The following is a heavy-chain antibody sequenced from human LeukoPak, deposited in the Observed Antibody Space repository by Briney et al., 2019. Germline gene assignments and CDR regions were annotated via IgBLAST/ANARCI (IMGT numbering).Heavy chain of an antibody. V-gene: IGHV3-23*01. Sequence: GGSLRLSCAASGFTFSSYAMSWVRQAPGEGLEWVSAISGSGGSTYYADSVKGRFTISRDNSKNTLYLQMNSLRAEDTAVYYCAKVGMITFGGVIAESFDYWGQGTLVTVSS. CDR1: GFTFSSYA. CDR2: ISGSGGST. CDR3: AKVGMITFGGVIAESFDY. D-gene: IGHD3-16*02. J-gene: IGHJ4*02.